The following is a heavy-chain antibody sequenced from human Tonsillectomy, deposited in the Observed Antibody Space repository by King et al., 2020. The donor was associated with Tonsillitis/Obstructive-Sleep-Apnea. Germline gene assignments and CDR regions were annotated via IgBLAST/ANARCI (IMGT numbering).Heavy chain of an antibody. CDR2: ISSSSSYI. J-gene: IGHJ3*02. D-gene: IGHD3-3*01. CDR3: ARSKDDCWSGYYTHTAFDI. CDR1: GFTFSSYS. Sequence: VQLVESGGGLVKPGGSLRLSCAASGFTFSSYSMNWVRQAPGKGLECVSSISSSSSYIYYADSVKGRFTISRDNAKNSLYLKMNSLRAEDTAVYYCARSKDDCWSGYYTHTAFDIWGQGTMVTVSS. V-gene: IGHV3-21*01.